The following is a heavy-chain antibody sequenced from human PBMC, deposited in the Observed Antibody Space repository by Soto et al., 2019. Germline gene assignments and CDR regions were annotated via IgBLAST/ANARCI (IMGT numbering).Heavy chain of an antibody. J-gene: IGHJ6*02. CDR3: ARGGTGMYYYYGMDV. Sequence: ASVKVSCKASGYTFTSYGISWVRQAPGQGLEWMGWISAYNGNTNYAQKLQGRVTMTTDTSTSTAYMELSSLRSEDTAVYYCARGGTGMYYYYGMDVWGQGTTVTVSS. CDR1: GYTFTSYG. V-gene: IGHV1-18*01. CDR2: ISAYNGNT. D-gene: IGHD1-1*01.